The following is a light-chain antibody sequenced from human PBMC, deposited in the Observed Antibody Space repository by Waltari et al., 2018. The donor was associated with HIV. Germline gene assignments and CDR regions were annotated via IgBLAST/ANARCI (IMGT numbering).Light chain of an antibody. J-gene: IGLJ2*01. CDR1: SSDVGNYNR. V-gene: IGLV2-18*02. Sequence: QSALTQPPSVSGSPGQSVTISCTGTSSDVGNYNRVSWYQQPPGSAPKLMIYEVSNRPSGVHRRFSGSKSGNTASLTISGLQAEDEADYYCSSYTSSNTFVVFGGGTKLTVL. CDR3: SSYTSSNTFVV. CDR2: EVS.